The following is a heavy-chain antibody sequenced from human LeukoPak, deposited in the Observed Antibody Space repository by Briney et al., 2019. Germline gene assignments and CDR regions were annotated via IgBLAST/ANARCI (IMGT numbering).Heavy chain of an antibody. CDR2: ISRVSTYI. CDR3: AREGGDGDYYYYMDV. V-gene: IGHV3-21*01. Sequence: GGSLRLSCSASGFTFTDYSMSWVRQAPGKGLEWVSIISRVSTYIYYADSVKGRFTVSRDNAKSSLYLQMTSLRAEDTAVYFCAREGGDGDYYYYMDVWGKGTTVTVSS. J-gene: IGHJ6*03. CDR1: GFTFTDYS. D-gene: IGHD2-21*02.